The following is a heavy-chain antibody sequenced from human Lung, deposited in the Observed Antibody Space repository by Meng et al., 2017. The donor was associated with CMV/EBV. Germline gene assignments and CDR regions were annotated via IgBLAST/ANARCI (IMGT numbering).Heavy chain of an antibody. V-gene: IGHV3-21*01. CDR1: GFTFSSYS. CDR2: ISSTDYK. D-gene: IGHD2-15*01. J-gene: IGHJ4*02. CDR3: ARDVGYCSGGGGDEGGPFDQ. Sequence: GGSXRLXXAASGFTFSSYSMNWVRQAPGRGLEWVSSISSTDYKYYADSAKGRFTIFRDNTKSSLFLQMNSPRADDTAVYYCARDVGYCSGGGGDEGGPFDQWXQGTXVTVSS.